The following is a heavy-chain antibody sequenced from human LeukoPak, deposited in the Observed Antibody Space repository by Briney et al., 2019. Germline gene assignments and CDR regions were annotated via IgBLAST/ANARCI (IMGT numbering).Heavy chain of an antibody. J-gene: IGHJ6*02. D-gene: IGHD5/OR15-5a*01. CDR3: ARGRSVSNYKGMDV. CDR2: ISSSSDYI. CDR1: GFTFSDYS. Sequence: GGSLRLSCPASGFTFSDYSMSWVRQAPGKGLEWVSSISSSSDYIYYADSVKGRFTISRDNARNSLYLQMNSLRAEDTAVYYRARGRSVSNYKGMDVWGQGTTVTVSS. V-gene: IGHV3-21*01.